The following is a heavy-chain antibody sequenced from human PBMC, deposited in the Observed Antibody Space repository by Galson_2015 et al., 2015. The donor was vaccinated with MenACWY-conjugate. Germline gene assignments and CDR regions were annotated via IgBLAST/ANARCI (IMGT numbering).Heavy chain of an antibody. CDR2: IDPVNSNI. J-gene: IGHJ6*02. CDR3: ARHPPGGRGMDV. CDR1: GYSFTNYW. V-gene: IGHV5-51*01. D-gene: IGHD1-26*01. Sequence: EVKKPGESLKISRKGSGYSFTNYWIAWVRQTPGKGLEWVGLIDPVNSNIRYSPSFQGQVTISADESISTAYLQWGSLKASDTAMYYCARHPPGGRGMDVWGRGTTVTVSS.